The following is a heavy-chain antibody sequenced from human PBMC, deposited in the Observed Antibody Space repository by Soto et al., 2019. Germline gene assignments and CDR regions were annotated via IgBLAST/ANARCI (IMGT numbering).Heavy chain of an antibody. CDR1: GYTFTSYD. CDR3: ARRAETNGWNGFGADKYYFDF. CDR2: MNPNTGNS. J-gene: IGHJ4*02. V-gene: IGHV1-8*01. D-gene: IGHD1-1*01. Sequence: QVQLVQSGAEVRKPGASVKVSCEASGYTFTSYDIYWVRQATGQGLEWMGWMNPNTGNSGYAQKFQGRVTMTSETSRSTAHMELSSLRSEDTAVYYCARRAETNGWNGFGADKYYFDFWGQGPLVTVSS.